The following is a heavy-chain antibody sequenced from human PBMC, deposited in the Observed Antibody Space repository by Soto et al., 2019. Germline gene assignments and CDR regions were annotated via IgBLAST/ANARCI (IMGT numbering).Heavy chain of an antibody. D-gene: IGHD6-13*01. Sequence: QVQLVQSGAEVKKPGSSVKVSCKASGGTFSNYAISWVRQAPGQGLEWMGGIIPIFGTANYAQKFQGRVTMTADESTSTAYMELGSLRSEDTAVYYCAGEVTSSSWRGYYFDYWGQGTLVTVSS. J-gene: IGHJ4*02. CDR3: AGEVTSSSWRGYYFDY. V-gene: IGHV1-69*01. CDR2: IIPIFGTA. CDR1: GGTFSNYA.